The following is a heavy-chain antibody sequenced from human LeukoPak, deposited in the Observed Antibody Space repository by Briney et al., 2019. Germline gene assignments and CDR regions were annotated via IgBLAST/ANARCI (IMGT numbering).Heavy chain of an antibody. V-gene: IGHV3-23*01. CDR2: ISGSGGST. D-gene: IGHD6-19*01. CDR3: AKDGIIAVAGTMDY. J-gene: IGHJ4*02. CDR1: GFPFSSYA. Sequence: GGSLRLSCAASGFPFSSYAMSWVRQAPGKGLEWVSAISGSGGSTYYADSVKGRFTISRDNSKNTLYLQMNSLRAEDTAVYYCAKDGIIAVAGTMDYWGQGTLVTVSS.